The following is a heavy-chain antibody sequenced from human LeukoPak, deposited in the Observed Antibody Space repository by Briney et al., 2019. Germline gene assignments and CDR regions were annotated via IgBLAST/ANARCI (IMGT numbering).Heavy chain of an antibody. D-gene: IGHD2-2*01. Sequence: GASVKVSCKASGGTFSSYAISWVRQAPGQGLEWMGRIIPILGIANYAQKFQGRVTITADKSTSTAYMELSSLRSEDTAVYYCARYCSSTSCYLVRTFDYWGQGTLVTVSS. V-gene: IGHV1-69*04. CDR1: GGTFSSYA. CDR2: IIPILGIA. CDR3: ARYCSSTSCYLVRTFDY. J-gene: IGHJ4*02.